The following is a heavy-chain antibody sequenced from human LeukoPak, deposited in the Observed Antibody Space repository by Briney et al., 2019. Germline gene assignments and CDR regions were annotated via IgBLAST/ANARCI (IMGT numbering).Heavy chain of an antibody. CDR2: ISSSSSYI. V-gene: IGHV3-21*01. Sequence: GGSLRLSCAASGFTFSSYSMNWVRQAPGKGLEWVSSISSSSSYIYYADSVKGRLTISRDNAKNSLYLQMNSLRAEDTAVYYCARAGYCSGGSCWDYWGQGTLVTVSS. D-gene: IGHD2-15*01. CDR3: ARAGYCSGGSCWDY. J-gene: IGHJ4*02. CDR1: GFTFSSYS.